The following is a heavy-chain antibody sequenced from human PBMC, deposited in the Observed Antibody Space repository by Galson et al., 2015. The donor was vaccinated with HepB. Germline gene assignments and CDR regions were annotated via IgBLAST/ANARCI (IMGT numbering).Heavy chain of an antibody. CDR2: ISYDGSNK. Sequence: SLRLSCAASGFTFSIYSMHWVRQAPGKGLEWVAVISYDGSNKFYADSVKGRFTISRDNSKNTLYLQMNSLGAEDTAVYYCARSPGSYSGMDAFDIWGQGTMVTVSS. D-gene: IGHD6-13*01. CDR3: ARSPGSYSGMDAFDI. CDR1: GFTFSIYS. J-gene: IGHJ3*02. V-gene: IGHV3-30-3*01.